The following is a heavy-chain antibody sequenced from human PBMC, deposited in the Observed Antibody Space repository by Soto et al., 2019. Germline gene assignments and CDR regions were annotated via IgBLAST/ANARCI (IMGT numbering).Heavy chain of an antibody. V-gene: IGHV3-23*01. CDR2: ISRGVGST. CDR3: VSHPQWELPYY. J-gene: IGHJ4*02. Sequence: GGSLRLSCAASGFTFRTYALSWVRQAPGKGLEWVSGISRGVGSTYYAASVRGRFTISRDNSKNTLYLQMNSLKVEDTAVYYCVSHPQWELPYYWGQGTLVTVSS. CDR1: GFTFRTYA. D-gene: IGHD1-26*01.